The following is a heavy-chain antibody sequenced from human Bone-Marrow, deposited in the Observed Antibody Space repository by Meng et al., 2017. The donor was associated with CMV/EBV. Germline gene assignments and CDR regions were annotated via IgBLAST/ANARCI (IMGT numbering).Heavy chain of an antibody. V-gene: IGHV3-23*01. D-gene: IGHD3-22*01. J-gene: IGHJ3*02. Sequence: CAASGFTFSSYAMSWVRQAPGKGLEWVSAISGSGGSTYYADSVKGRFTISRDNSKNTLYLQMNSLRAEDTAVYYCAKDTIAEYYYDSSGYNHGWAFDIWGRGTMVTVSS. CDR3: AKDTIAEYYYDSSGYNHGWAFDI. CDR2: ISGSGGST. CDR1: GFTFSSYA.